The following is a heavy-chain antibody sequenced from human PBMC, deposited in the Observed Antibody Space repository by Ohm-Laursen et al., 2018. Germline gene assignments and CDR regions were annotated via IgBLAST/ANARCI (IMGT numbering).Heavy chain of an antibody. D-gene: IGHD3-10*01. J-gene: IGHJ6*02. CDR2: ISSDSSYI. CDR3: ARDFNPPGWVRGVISYGMDV. Sequence: SLRLSCSASGFTFSSYSMNWVRQAPGKGLEWVSSISSDSSYIYSADSIKGRFTISRDNARNSLYLQMNSLRAEDTAVYYCARDFNPPGWVRGVISYGMDVWGQGTTVTVSS. CDR1: GFTFSSYS. V-gene: IGHV3-21*01.